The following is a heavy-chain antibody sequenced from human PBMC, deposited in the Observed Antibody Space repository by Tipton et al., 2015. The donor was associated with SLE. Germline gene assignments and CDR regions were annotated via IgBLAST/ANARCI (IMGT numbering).Heavy chain of an antibody. Sequence: SLRLSCAASGFTFSSYGMNWVRQAPGKGLEWVAVIWYDGSNKYYADSVKGRLTISRDNSKNTLYLQMNSLRAEDTAVYYCAKDLLIAAAGTGALDIWGQGTVVTVSS. CDR2: IWYDGSNK. CDR1: GFTFSSYG. V-gene: IGHV3-33*06. J-gene: IGHJ3*02. CDR3: AKDLLIAAAGTGALDI. D-gene: IGHD6-13*01.